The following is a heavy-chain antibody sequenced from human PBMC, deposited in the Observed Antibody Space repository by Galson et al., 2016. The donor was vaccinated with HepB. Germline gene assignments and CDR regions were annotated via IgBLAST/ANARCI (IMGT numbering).Heavy chain of an antibody. D-gene: IGHD3-10*01. J-gene: IGHJ4*02. V-gene: IGHV4-34*01. CDR3: AREAMVGMFRGVIDS. CDR1: GGSFTGYS. Sequence: SETLSLTCALYGGSFTGYSWSWIRQSPGKGLEWIGEIDHRGNTNSDPSLKSRVSISQDTSKNQFSLNLTSVTAADTAVYYCAREAMVGMFRGVIDSWGQGTLVTVSS. CDR2: IDHRGNT.